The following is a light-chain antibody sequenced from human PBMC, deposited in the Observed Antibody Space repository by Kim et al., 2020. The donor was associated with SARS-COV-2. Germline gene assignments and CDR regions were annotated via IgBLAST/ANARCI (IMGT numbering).Light chain of an antibody. CDR1: QSVSRSY. V-gene: IGKV3-20*01. CDR2: DAA. CDR3: QQYDSSPRT. J-gene: IGKJ1*01. Sequence: ERSPISYRATQSVSRSYLDWYPQRPGQAPRLLIYDAASRATGIPDRFSGSGSGTDFTLTISRLEPEDFAVYYCQQYDSSPRTFGQGTQMDIK.